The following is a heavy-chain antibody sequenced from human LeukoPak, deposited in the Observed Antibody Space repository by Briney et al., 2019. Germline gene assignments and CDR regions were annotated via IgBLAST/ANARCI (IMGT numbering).Heavy chain of an antibody. CDR1: GGSFSGYY. CDR2: INHSGST. CDR3: ARGRRLRSPYYYYYYMDV. V-gene: IGHV4-34*01. Sequence: SETLSLTCAVYGGSFSGYYWSWIRQPPGKGLEWIREINHSGSTNYNPSLKSRVTISVDTSKNQFSLKLSSVTAADTAVYHCARGRRLRSPYYYYYYMDVWGKGTTVTVSS. J-gene: IGHJ6*03. D-gene: IGHD3-3*01.